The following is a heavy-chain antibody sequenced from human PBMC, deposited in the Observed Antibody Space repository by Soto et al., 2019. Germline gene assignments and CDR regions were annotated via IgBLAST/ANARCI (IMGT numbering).Heavy chain of an antibody. J-gene: IGHJ4*02. D-gene: IGHD4-17*01. CDR1: GGSISSSSYY. Sequence: SETLSLTCTVSGGSISSSSYYWGWIRQPPGKGLEWIGTIYYSGSTYYNPSLKSRVTIPVDTSKNQFSLKLSSVTAADTAVYYCARLPTVTTGPGGYWGQGTLVTVSS. V-gene: IGHV4-39*01. CDR3: ARLPTVTTGPGGY. CDR2: IYYSGST.